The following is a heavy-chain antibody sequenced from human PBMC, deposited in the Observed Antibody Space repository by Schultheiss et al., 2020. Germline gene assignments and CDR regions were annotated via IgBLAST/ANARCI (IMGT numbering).Heavy chain of an antibody. Sequence: SETLSLTCTVSGGSISSGGYYWSWIRQHPGKGLEWIGYIYYSGSTYYNPSLKSRVTISVDTSKNQFSLKLSSVTAADTAVYYCAGGMSYYDGGYYFDYWGQGTLVTVSS. CDR1: GGSISSGGYY. D-gene: IGHD3-22*01. CDR3: AGGMSYYDGGYYFDY. CDR2: IYYSGST. J-gene: IGHJ4*02. V-gene: IGHV4-31*03.